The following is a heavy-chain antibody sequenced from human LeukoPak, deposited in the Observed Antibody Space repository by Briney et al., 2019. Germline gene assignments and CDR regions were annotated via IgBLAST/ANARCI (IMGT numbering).Heavy chain of an antibody. CDR1: GFTVSSSY. V-gene: IGHV3-53*01. CDR3: TRDDSDGYYYVF. D-gene: IGHD3-22*01. Sequence: PGGSLRLSCAGSGFTVSSSYMSRVRQAPGEGLEWVSAIYAGGSTLYADSVKGRFTISRDNSRNTLYLQMNVLRAEDTAVYYCTRDDSDGYYYVFWGQGTLVTVSS. J-gene: IGHJ4*02. CDR2: IYAGGST.